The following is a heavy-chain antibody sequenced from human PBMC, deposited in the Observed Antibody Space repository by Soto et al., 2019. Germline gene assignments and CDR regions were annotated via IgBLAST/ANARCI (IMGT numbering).Heavy chain of an antibody. CDR3: ARNPVAGTGGGYYYYGMDV. Sequence: GGSLRLSCAASGFTFSYYAMSWVRQAPGKGLEWVSAISGSGDSTHYADSVKGRFTISRDNSKNTLYLQMNSLRAEDTAVYYCARNPVAGTGGGYYYYGMDVWGQGTTVTVSS. CDR1: GFTFSYYA. V-gene: IGHV3-23*01. D-gene: IGHD6-19*01. CDR2: ISGSGDST. J-gene: IGHJ6*02.